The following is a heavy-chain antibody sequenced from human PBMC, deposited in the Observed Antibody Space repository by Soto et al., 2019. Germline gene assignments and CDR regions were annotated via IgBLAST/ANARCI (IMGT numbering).Heavy chain of an antibody. CDR3: ARGRLGYCSGGSCYGLWH. J-gene: IGHJ1*01. V-gene: IGHV4-34*01. Sequence: TLSLTCAVYGGSFSGYYWSWIRQPPGKGLEWIGEINHSGSTNYNPSLKSRVTISVDTSKNQFSLKLSSVTAADTAVYYCARGRLGYCSGGSCYGLWHWGQGTLVTVSS. CDR2: INHSGST. D-gene: IGHD2-15*01. CDR1: GGSFSGYY.